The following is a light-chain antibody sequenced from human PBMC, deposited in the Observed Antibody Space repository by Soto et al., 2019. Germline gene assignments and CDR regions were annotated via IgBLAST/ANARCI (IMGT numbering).Light chain of an antibody. CDR2: AAS. V-gene: IGKV1-39*01. J-gene: IGKJ1*01. CDR3: QQSYSTPPWT. CDR1: QDISDY. Sequence: DIQMTQSPSSLSASVGDRVTITCQASQDISDYVKWYQQKPGKPPKVLIYAASTLQSGVPSRFSGSGSGTDFTLTISSLQPEDFATYFCQQSYSTPPWTFGQGTKVDIK.